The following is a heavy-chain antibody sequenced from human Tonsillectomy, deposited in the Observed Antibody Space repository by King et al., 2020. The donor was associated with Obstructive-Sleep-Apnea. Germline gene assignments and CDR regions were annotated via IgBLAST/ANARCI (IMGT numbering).Heavy chain of an antibody. J-gene: IGHJ2*01. CDR2: IWYDGSNK. V-gene: IGHV3-33*06. CDR1: GFTFSSYG. D-gene: IGHD6-6*01. CDR3: AKEGVAARRWYFDL. Sequence: VQLVESGGGVVQPGRSLRLSCAASGFTFSSYGMHWVRQAPGKGLEGGAVIWYDGSNKYYADSVKGRFTISRDNSKKTLYLQMNSLRVEDTAVYYCAKEGVAARRWYFDLWGRGTLVTVSS.